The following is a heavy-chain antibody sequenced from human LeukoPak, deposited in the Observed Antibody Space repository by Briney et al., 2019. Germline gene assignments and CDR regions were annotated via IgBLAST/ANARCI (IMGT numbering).Heavy chain of an antibody. V-gene: IGHV3-30-3*01. J-gene: IGHJ3*02. D-gene: IGHD6-19*01. CDR2: ISYDGSNK. CDR1: GFTFSSYA. CDR3: AREASSGWYPRPGAFDI. Sequence: GGSLRLSCAASGFTFSSYAMHWVRQAPGKGLEWVAVISYDGSNKYCADSVKGRFTISRDNSKNTLYLQMNSLRAEDTAVYYCAREASSGWYPRPGAFDIWGQGTMVTVSS.